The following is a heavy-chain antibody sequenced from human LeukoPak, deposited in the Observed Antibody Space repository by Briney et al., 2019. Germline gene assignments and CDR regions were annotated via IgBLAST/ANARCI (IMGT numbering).Heavy chain of an antibody. CDR3: AGEGIAAAGIGGYYYYGMDV. D-gene: IGHD6-13*01. Sequence: SETLSLTCTVSGGSISSYYWSWIRQPPGKGLEWIGYIYTSGSTNYNPSLKSRVTISVDTSKNQFSLKLSSVTAADTAVYYCAGEGIAAAGIGGYYYYGMDVWGQGTTVTVSS. CDR1: GGSISSYY. V-gene: IGHV4-4*09. J-gene: IGHJ6*02. CDR2: IYTSGST.